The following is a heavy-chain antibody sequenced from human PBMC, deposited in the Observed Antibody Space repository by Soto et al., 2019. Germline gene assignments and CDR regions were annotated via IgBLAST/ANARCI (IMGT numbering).Heavy chain of an antibody. CDR3: ARDGGTGTPRASDY. J-gene: IGHJ4*02. Sequence: GGSLRLSCAASGFTFSSYSMNWVRQAPGKGLEWVSSISSSSSYIYYADSVKGRFTISRDNAKNSLYLQMNSLRAEDTAVYYCARDGGTGTPRASDYWGQGTLVTVSS. CDR2: ISSSSSYI. CDR1: GFTFSSYS. D-gene: IGHD1-1*01. V-gene: IGHV3-21*01.